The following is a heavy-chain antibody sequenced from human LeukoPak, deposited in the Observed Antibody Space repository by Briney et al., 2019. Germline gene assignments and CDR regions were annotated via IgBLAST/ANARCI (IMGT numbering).Heavy chain of an antibody. CDR3: STGIGTNDW. Sequence: KTGGSLTLSCAVSGLTFSNAWMTWVRQAPGKGLEWVGRITTKSDGGTTDYAAPVRDRFTITRDDSKSTLHLQMDSLETEDTALYYCSTGIGTNDWWGQGTLVTVSS. D-gene: IGHD1-1*01. CDR1: GLTFSNAW. J-gene: IGHJ4*02. CDR2: ITTKSDGGTT. V-gene: IGHV3-15*01.